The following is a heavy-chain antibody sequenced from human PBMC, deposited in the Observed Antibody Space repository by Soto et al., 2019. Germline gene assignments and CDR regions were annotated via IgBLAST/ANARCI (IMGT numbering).Heavy chain of an antibody. CDR3: ARDPGEGVRGVYFDY. CDR1: GFTFSSYG. Sequence: QVQLVESGGGVVQPGRSLRLSCAASGFTFSSYGMHWVRQAPGKGLEWVAVIWYDGSNKYYADSVKGRFTISRDNSKNTLYLQMNSLRAEDTAVYYCARDPGEGVRGVYFDYWGQGTLVTVSS. D-gene: IGHD3-10*01. CDR2: IWYDGSNK. J-gene: IGHJ4*02. V-gene: IGHV3-33*01.